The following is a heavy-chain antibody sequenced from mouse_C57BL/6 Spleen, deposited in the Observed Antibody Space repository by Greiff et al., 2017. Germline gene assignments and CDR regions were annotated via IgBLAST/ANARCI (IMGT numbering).Heavy chain of an antibody. CDR1: GYTFTEST. CDR3: VKHEDCYGSSNFDY. J-gene: IGHJ2*01. CDR2: FYPGSGSI. D-gene: IGHD1-1*01. V-gene: IGHV1-62-2*01. Sequence: QVQLKESGAELVKPGASVKLSCKASGYTFTESTIHWVKQRSGQGLEWIGWFYPGSGSIKYNEKFKGKATLTADKSSSTVYMELNRLTSEDSAVYFCVKHEDCYGSSNFDYWGQGTALTVSA.